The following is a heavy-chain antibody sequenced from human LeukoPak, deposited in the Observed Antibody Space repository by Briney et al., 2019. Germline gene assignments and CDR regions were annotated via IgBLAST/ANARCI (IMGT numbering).Heavy chain of an antibody. J-gene: IGHJ4*02. Sequence: GGSLRLSCSASGFTFSRYSMNWVRQAPGKGLEWVANIKQDGSEKYYVDSVKGRFTISRDNAKNSLYLQMNSLRAEDTAVYYCASITFDYWGQGTLVTVSS. CDR1: GFTFSRYS. CDR3: ASITFDY. CDR2: IKQDGSEK. V-gene: IGHV3-7*01.